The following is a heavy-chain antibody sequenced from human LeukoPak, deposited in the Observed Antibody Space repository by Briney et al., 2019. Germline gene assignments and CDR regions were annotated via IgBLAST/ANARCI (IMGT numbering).Heavy chain of an antibody. CDR2: IRSNSGDT. J-gene: IGHJ6*02. CDR3: ASSGYSYGYYYYGMDV. CDR1: GDSSIDFF. D-gene: IGHD5-18*01. Sequence: ASVKVSCKASGDSSIDFFIHWVRQAPGQAFEWMGYIRSNSGDTNYAQKFQGRVTMTRDRSISTAFMELSGLSSDDTAVYYCASSGYSYGYYYYGMDVWGQGTTVTVSS. V-gene: IGHV1-2*02.